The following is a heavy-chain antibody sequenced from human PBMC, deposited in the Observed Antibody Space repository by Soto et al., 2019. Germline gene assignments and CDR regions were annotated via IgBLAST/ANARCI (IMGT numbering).Heavy chain of an antibody. Sequence: EVQLLDSGGGLVQPGGSLRLSCAASGFTFSNYAMNWVRQAPGKGLEWVSTISGSGGNTNYADSVRGRFTISRDNSKNKLYLQMNSLRAEDTAVYYCAKVPIRPYYFDYWGQGTLVTVSS. CDR3: AKVPIRPYYFDY. J-gene: IGHJ4*02. V-gene: IGHV3-23*01. D-gene: IGHD2-2*02. CDR1: GFTFSNYA. CDR2: ISGSGGNT.